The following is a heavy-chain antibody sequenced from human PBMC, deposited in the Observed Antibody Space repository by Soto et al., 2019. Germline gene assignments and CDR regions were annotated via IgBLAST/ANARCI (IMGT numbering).Heavy chain of an antibody. D-gene: IGHD2-15*01. CDR3: ARWYCSVGSCYTCWHFDL. CDR2: IVPYNVNT. CDR1: GYTFNNYG. Sequence: QVQLVQSGAEVKKPGASVKVSCKASGYTFNNYGISWVRQAPGQGLAWMGWIVPYNVNTDYEQNFQGRVTMTTDTSTNTAYMELRSLRYDDTALYYCARWYCSVGSCYTCWHFDLWGRGTLVTVSS. J-gene: IGHJ2*01. V-gene: IGHV1-18*01.